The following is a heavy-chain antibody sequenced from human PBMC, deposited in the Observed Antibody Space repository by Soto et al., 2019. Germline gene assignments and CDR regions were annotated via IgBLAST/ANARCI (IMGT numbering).Heavy chain of an antibody. D-gene: IGHD3-10*01. J-gene: IGHJ5*02. CDR1: GYTFTSYG. Sequence: SVKVSCKASGYTFTSYGISLVRQAPGQGLEWMGWISAYNGNTNYAQKLQGRVTMTTDTSTSTAYMELRSLRSDDTAVYYCARIDYYGSGSYDNWFDPWGQGTLVTVSS. V-gene: IGHV1-18*01. CDR3: ARIDYYGSGSYDNWFDP. CDR2: ISAYNGNT.